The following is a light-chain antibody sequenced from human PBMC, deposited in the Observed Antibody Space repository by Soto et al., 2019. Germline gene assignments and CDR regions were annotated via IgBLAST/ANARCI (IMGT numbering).Light chain of an antibody. Sequence: DIVMTQSPDSLAVSLGERATINCRSSQSVLYSSSNKNYLAWYQQKPGQPPKLLIYWASTRESGVPDRFSGSGSGEDFPLTISSLQAEDVAVYYRQQYCSSPLTFGRGTKVEIK. J-gene: IGKJ1*01. V-gene: IGKV4-1*01. CDR1: QSVLYSSSNKNY. CDR3: QQYCSSPLT. CDR2: WAS.